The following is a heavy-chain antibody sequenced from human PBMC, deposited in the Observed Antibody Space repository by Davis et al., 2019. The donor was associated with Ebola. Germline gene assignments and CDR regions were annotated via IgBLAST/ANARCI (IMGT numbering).Heavy chain of an antibody. CDR2: LGTSADT. CDR3: ARSLGDIVLVPAALVPDY. J-gene: IGHJ4*02. V-gene: IGHV3-69-1*01. CDR1: GFVFRNYV. D-gene: IGHD2-2*01. Sequence: GGSLRLSCAASGFVFRNYVMSWVRQAPGKGLEWVSTLGTSADTYYADSVKGRFTISRDNGKNSLYLQMNSLRDEDTAVYYCARSLGDIVLVPAALVPDYWGQGTLVTVSS.